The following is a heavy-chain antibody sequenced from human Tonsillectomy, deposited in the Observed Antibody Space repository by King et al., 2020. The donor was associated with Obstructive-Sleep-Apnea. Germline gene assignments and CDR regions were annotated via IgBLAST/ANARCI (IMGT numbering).Heavy chain of an antibody. CDR2: IYYFGST. CDR1: GGSISSDY. J-gene: IGHJ4*02. Sequence: VQLQESGPRLVKPSETMSLTCTVSGGSISSDYWSWIRQPPGKGLEWIGYIYYFGSTDYNPSLQSRVTISVDTSKNRFSLRLSSVTVADTAGDYCATSGRRRRDGDGYWGQGILVTVSS. CDR3: ATSGRRRRDGDGY. D-gene: IGHD5-24*01. V-gene: IGHV4-59*01.